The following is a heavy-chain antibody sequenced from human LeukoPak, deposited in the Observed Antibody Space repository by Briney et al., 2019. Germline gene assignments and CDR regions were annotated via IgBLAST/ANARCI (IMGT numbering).Heavy chain of an antibody. CDR3: ATTRRAAAGLDY. D-gene: IGHD6-13*01. J-gene: IGHJ4*02. Sequence: PGGSLGLSCAASGFTFSSYAMSWVRQAPGKGLEWVSAISGSGGSTYYADSVKGRFTISRDNSKNTLYLQMNSLRAEDTAVYYCATTRRAAAGLDYWGQGTLVTVSS. CDR1: GFTFSSYA. V-gene: IGHV3-23*01. CDR2: ISGSGGST.